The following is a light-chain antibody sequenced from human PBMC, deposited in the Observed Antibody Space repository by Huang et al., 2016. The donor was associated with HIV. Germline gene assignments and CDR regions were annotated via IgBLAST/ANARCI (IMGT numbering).Light chain of an antibody. CDR2: KVS. J-gene: IGKJ5*01. CDR1: QGLVHSVGNMY. CDR3: MQGTHWPPT. V-gene: IGKV2-30*02. Sequence: DVVMIQSPLSLPVTPGQPASISCGSGQGLVHSVGNMYLNWLHQRPGQSPRRLIYKVSNRDSGVPDRFSGRGSGTKFALDISRVEAEDAGIYYCMQGTHWPPTFGQGTRLEIK.